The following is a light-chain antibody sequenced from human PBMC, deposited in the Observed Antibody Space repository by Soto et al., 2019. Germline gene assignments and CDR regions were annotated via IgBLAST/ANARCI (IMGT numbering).Light chain of an antibody. CDR1: SSNIGEEYD. V-gene: IGLV1-40*01. CDR2: DNN. J-gene: IGLJ2*01. CDR3: QSFDTSLNGVVV. Sequence: QSVLTQPPSMSGAPGQRVTISCTGTSSNIGEEYDVHWYQQHPGKAPKLLIFDNNNRPSGVPDRFSGSKSATSASLAITGRQAEDEADYYCQSFDTSLNGVVVFGGGTKLTVL.